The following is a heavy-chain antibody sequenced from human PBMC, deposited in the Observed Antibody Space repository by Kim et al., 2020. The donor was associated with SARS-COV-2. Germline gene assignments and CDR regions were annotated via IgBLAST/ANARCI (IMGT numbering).Heavy chain of an antibody. CDR1: GDTFSSSA. Sequence: SVKVSCKASGDTFSSSALSWVRQTPGQGLEWMGVIIPFFKTINYAQKFQDRVTITADASTSTVYLELASLRSDDTAVYYCAAHIPYGNKHFDCWGQGTLVTVS. CDR3: AAHIPYGNKHFDC. V-gene: IGHV1-69*13. D-gene: IGHD4-17*01. J-gene: IGHJ4*02. CDR2: IIPFFKTI.